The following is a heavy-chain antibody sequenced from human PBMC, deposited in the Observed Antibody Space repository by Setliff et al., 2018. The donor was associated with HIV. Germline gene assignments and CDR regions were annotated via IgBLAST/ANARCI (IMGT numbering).Heavy chain of an antibody. CDR3: ARSRPQISIFGLVQDY. CDR2: MSPKSGNT. D-gene: IGHD3-3*01. Sequence: SVKVSCKASGYTFTNYDINWVRQATGQGLEWMGWMSPKSGNTGYAQKFQGRVTMTRNTSISTVYMELSSLRSEDTAVYYCARSRPQISIFGLVQDYWGQGTLVTVSS. CDR1: GYTFTNYD. V-gene: IGHV1-8*02. J-gene: IGHJ4*02.